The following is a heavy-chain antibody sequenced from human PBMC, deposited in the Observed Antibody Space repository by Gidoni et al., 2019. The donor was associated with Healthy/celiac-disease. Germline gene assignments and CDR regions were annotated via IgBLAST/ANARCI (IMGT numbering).Heavy chain of an antibody. V-gene: IGHV3-53*01. CDR1: GFTVSSNY. D-gene: IGHD3-22*01. CDR2: IYSGGST. Sequence: EVQLVESGGGLIQPGGSLRLSCAASGFTVSSNYMSWVRQAPGKGLEWVSVIYSGGSTYYADSVKGRFTISRDNSKNTLYLQMNSLRAEDTAVYYCARVSRLYYYDSSGYYLDYWGQGTLVTVSS. J-gene: IGHJ4*02. CDR3: ARVSRLYYYDSSGYYLDY.